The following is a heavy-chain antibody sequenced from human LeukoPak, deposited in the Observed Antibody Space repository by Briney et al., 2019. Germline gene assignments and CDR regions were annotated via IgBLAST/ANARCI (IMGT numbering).Heavy chain of an antibody. CDR1: GFTFDDYA. D-gene: IGHD6-13*01. CDR2: ISWNSGSI. V-gene: IGHV3-9*01. Sequence: GGSLRLSCAASGFTFDDYAMRWVRQAPGKGLEWVSGISWNSGSIGYADSVKGRFTISRDNAKNSLYLKMNSLRAEDTALYYCAKAALAAAAFDYRGQGTLVTVSS. J-gene: IGHJ4*02. CDR3: AKAALAAAAFDY.